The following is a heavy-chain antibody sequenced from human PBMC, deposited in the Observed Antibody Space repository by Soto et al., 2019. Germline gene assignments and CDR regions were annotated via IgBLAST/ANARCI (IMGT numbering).Heavy chain of an antibody. J-gene: IGHJ3*02. V-gene: IGHV3-48*01. Sequence: EVQLVESGGGLVQPGGSLRLSCAASGFTFSSYSMNWVRQAPGKGLEWVSYISSSSSTIYYADSVKGRFTISRDNAKNSLYLQMNSLRAEDTAVYYCAREDILTGYYLDAFDIWGQGTMVTVSS. CDR2: ISSSSSTI. D-gene: IGHD3-9*01. CDR3: AREDILTGYYLDAFDI. CDR1: GFTFSSYS.